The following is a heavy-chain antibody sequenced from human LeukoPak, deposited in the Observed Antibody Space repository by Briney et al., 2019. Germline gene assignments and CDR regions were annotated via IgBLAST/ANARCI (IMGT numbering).Heavy chain of an antibody. D-gene: IGHD2-15*01. CDR3: ARRYCSGGSCYAGRGDMDV. V-gene: IGHV3-49*04. J-gene: IGHJ6*03. CDR1: GFTFGDYA. CDR2: IRSKAYGGTT. Sequence: PGRSLRLSCTASGFTFGDYAMSWVRQAPGKGLEWVGFIRSKAYGGTTEYAASVKGRFTISRDDSKSIAYLQMNSLKTEDTAVYYCARRYCSGGSCYAGRGDMDVWGKGTTVTVSS.